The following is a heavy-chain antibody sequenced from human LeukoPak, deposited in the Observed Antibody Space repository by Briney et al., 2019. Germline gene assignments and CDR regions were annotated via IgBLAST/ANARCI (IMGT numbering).Heavy chain of an antibody. V-gene: IGHV1-18*01. J-gene: IGHJ3*02. CDR3: ARDVPVTIFGVVTDDAFDI. CDR2: ISAYNGNT. Sequence: ASVKVSCKASGYTFTSYGISWVRQAPGQGLEWMGWISAYNGNTNYAQKLQGRVTMTTDTSTSTAYMELGSLRSDDTAVYYCARDVPVTIFGVVTDDAFDIWGQGTMVTVSS. D-gene: IGHD3-3*01. CDR1: GYTFTSYG.